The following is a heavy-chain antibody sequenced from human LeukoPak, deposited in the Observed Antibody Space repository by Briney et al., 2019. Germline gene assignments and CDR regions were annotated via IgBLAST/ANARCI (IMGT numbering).Heavy chain of an antibody. J-gene: IGHJ5*02. V-gene: IGHV1-18*01. CDR3: ARDKDYYDSSGRSNWFDP. D-gene: IGHD3-22*01. Sequence: ASVKVSCKASGYTFTSYGISWVRQAPGQGLEWMGWISAYNGNTNYAQKFQGRVTITADESTSTAYMELSSLRSEDTAVYYCARDKDYYDSSGRSNWFDPWGQGTLVTVSS. CDR1: GYTFTSYG. CDR2: ISAYNGNT.